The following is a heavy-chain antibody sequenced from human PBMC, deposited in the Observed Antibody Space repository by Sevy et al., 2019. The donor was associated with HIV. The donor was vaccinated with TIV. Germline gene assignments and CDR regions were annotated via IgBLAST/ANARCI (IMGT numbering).Heavy chain of an antibody. CDR3: AKVGDGFWSGPEVNWFDP. D-gene: IGHD3-3*01. CDR1: GFNFHSYA. Sequence: GGSLRLSCAASGFNFHSYAMTWVRQAPGKGLEWVSAISGSGDTTYFADSVRDRFTVSRDNLKNTVFLQLNSLRVEDTAVYFCAKVGDGFWSGPEVNWFDPWGQGTLVTVSS. CDR2: ISGSGDTT. V-gene: IGHV3-23*01. J-gene: IGHJ5*02.